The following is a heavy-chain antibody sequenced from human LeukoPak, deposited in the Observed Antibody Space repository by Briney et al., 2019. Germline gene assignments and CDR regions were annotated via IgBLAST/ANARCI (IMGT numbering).Heavy chain of an antibody. J-gene: IGHJ3*02. CDR1: GFTFSSYE. D-gene: IGHD6-13*01. CDR2: ISGSGGST. CDR3: AKEHGGSSWYEDAFDI. V-gene: IGHV3-23*01. Sequence: QPGGSLRLSCAASGFTFSSYEMNWVRQAPGKGLEWVSDISGSGGSTYYADSVKGRFTISRDNSKNTLYLQMNSLRAEDTAVYYCAKEHGGSSWYEDAFDIWGQGTMVTVSS.